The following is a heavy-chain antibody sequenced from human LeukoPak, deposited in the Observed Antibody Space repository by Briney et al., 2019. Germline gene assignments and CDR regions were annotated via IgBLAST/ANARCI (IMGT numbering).Heavy chain of an antibody. D-gene: IGHD3-3*01. J-gene: IGHJ4*02. Sequence: ASVKVSCKASGYTFTSYAMNWVRQAPGQGLEWMGWINTNTGNPTYAQGFTGRFVFSLDTSVSTAYLQISSLKAEDTAVYYCARGDYDFWSGYSGGHDYWGQGTLVTVSS. V-gene: IGHV7-4-1*02. CDR1: GYTFTSYA. CDR2: INTNTGNP. CDR3: ARGDYDFWSGYSGGHDY.